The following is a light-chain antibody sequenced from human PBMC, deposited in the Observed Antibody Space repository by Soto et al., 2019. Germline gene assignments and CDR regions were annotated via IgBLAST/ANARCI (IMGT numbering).Light chain of an antibody. J-gene: IGKJ2*01. CDR3: QQYNSYPYT. V-gene: IGKV1-5*01. CDR1: QSISSW. CDR2: DAS. Sequence: DIQMTQSPSTLSASVGDRVTITCRASQSISSWLAWYQQKPGKAPKLLIYDASSLESGGPSRFSGSGSGTEFTLTISSLQPDDFETYYCQQYNSYPYTFGQGTKLEIK.